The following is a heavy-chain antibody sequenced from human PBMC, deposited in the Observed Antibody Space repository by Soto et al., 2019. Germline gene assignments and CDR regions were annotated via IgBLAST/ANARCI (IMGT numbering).Heavy chain of an antibody. CDR3: ARDGYYYDSSGYLDY. V-gene: IGHV3-30-3*01. Sequence: GGSLQLSCAASGFTFMSYAMHWVRQAPGKGLEWVAVISYDGSNKYYADSVKGRFTISRDNSKNTLYLQMNSLRAEDTAVYYCARDGYYYDSSGYLDYWGQGNLVTVSS. J-gene: IGHJ4*02. CDR1: GFTFMSYA. CDR2: ISYDGSNK. D-gene: IGHD3-22*01.